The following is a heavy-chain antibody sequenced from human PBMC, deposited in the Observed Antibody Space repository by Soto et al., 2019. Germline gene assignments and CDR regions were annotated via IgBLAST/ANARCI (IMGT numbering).Heavy chain of an antibody. J-gene: IGHJ2*01. CDR3: ARDKLRHWYFDH. V-gene: IGHV3-30-3*01. D-gene: IGHD2-15*01. CDR1: GFTFSSYA. Sequence: GSLRLSCAASGFTFSSYAMHWVRQAPGKGLEWVAVISYDGSNKYYADSVKGRFTISRDNSKNTLYLQMNSLRAEDTAVYYCARDKLRHWYFDHWGRGTLVTVSS. CDR2: ISYDGSNK.